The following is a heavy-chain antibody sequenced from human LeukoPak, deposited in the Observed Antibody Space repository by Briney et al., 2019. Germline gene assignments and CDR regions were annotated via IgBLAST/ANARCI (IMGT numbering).Heavy chain of an antibody. Sequence: PGGSLRSSCVASGVGVSDQYMDWVRQAPGKGLEWIGRSGNRANSHRTEYAASVTGRFTISRDDSKNSLYLQMNSLKTEDTAVYHCVRGYSGHSVHAFDIWAQGTMVTVSS. V-gene: IGHV3-72*01. CDR2: SGNRANSHRT. D-gene: IGHD5-12*01. J-gene: IGHJ3*02. CDR3: VRGYSGHSVHAFDI. CDR1: GVGVSDQY.